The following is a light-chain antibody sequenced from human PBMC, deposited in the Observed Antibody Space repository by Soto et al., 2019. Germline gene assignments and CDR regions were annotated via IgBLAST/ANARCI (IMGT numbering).Light chain of an antibody. CDR2: EVS. V-gene: IGLV2-8*01. J-gene: IGLJ2*01. CDR3: CSLAGNNNLV. CDR1: SSDVGGSNY. Sequence: QSALTQPPSASGSPGQSVTISCTGTSSDVGGSNYVTWYQQHPGKAPKLMISEVSKRPSGVPDRFSGSKSGNTASLTVSGLQAGDEADYYCCSLAGNNNLVFGGGTKLSVL.